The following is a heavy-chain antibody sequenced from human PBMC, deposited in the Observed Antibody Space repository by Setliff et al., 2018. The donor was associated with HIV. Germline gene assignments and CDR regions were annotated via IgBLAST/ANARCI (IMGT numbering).Heavy chain of an antibody. CDR1: GGSISSYY. V-gene: IGHV4-4*09. J-gene: IGHJ4*02. CDR3: ARGLSFYDPGGFDY. D-gene: IGHD3-22*01. CDR2: IYTSGST. Sequence: ETLSLTCTVSGGSISSYYWGWIRQPPGKGLEWIGYIYTSGSTNYNPSLKSRVTISVETSKNQFSPKLSSVTAADTAVYYCARGLSFYDPGGFDYWGQGTLVT.